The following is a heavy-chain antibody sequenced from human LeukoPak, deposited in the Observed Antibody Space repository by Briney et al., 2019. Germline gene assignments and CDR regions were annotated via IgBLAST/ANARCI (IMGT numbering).Heavy chain of an antibody. CDR2: IWSAGTNT. CDR3: AGDTPPGGDYYFDY. CDR1: GFSFSTYG. D-gene: IGHD3-16*01. J-gene: IGHJ4*02. Sequence: PGGSLRLSCAASGFSFSTYGMHWVRQAPGKGLEWVELIWSAGTNTYYADSVKGRFTISRDNSKNTLYLQMHRLRAEDTAVYYCAGDTPPGGDYYFDYWGQGTLVIVSS. V-gene: IGHV3-33*01.